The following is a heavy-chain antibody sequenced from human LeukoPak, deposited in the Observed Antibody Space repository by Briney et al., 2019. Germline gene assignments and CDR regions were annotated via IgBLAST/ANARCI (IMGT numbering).Heavy chain of an antibody. V-gene: IGHV1-2*02. J-gene: IGHJ6*03. CDR3: ARDPTYDPPPYYYYYYMDV. D-gene: IGHD5-12*01. CDR2: INPNSGGT. CDR1: GYTFTSYY. Sequence: GASVKVSCKASGYTFTSYYMHWVRQAPGQGLEWMGWINPNSGGTNYAQKFQGRVTMTRDTSISTAYMELSRLRSDDTAVYYCARDPTYDPPPYYYYYYMDVWGKGTTVTVSS.